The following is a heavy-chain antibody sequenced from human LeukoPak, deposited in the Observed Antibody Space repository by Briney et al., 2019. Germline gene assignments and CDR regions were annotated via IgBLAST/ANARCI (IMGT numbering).Heavy chain of an antibody. CDR2: IYYSGST. V-gene: IGHV4-39*01. D-gene: IGHD4/OR15-4a*01. CDR1: GGSIGSSIYY. J-gene: IGHJ4*02. Sequence: SSETLSLTCTVSGGSIGSSIYYWGWIRQPPGKGLEWIGSIYYSGSTYYNPSLKSRVTISVDTSKNQFSLKLGSVTAADTAVYYCSSSDYVYYFDYWGQGTLVTVSS. CDR3: SSSDYVYYFDY.